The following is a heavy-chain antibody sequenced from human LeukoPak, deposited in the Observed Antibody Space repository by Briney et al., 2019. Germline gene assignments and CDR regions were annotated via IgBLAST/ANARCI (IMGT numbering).Heavy chain of an antibody. CDR3: ARDRGNTGFWFDP. V-gene: IGHV3-11*04. D-gene: IGHD5-18*01. CDR2: ISSSGSTI. Sequence: GGSLSLSCVSSGFTFSSYYMSWVRQAPGKGLEWVSYISSSGSTIYYADSVKGRFTISRDNAKNSLYLQMNSLRAEDTAVYYCARDRGNTGFWFDPWGQGTLVTVSS. CDR1: GFTFSSYY. J-gene: IGHJ5*02.